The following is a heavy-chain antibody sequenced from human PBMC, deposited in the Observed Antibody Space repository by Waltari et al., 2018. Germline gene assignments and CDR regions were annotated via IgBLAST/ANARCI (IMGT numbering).Heavy chain of an antibody. Sequence: QVQLVESGGGVVQPGRSLRLSCAASGFTFSSYGMHWVRQAPGKGREWVAVIWYDGSNKYYADSVKGRFTISRDNSKNTLYLQMNSLRAEDTAVYYCARNSKGWFDPWGQGTLVTVSS. CDR3: ARNSKGWFDP. D-gene: IGHD4-4*01. V-gene: IGHV3-33*01. CDR2: IWYDGSNK. CDR1: GFTFSSYG. J-gene: IGHJ5*02.